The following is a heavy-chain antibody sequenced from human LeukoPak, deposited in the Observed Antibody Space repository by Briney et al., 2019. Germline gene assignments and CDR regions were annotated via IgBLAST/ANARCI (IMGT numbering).Heavy chain of an antibody. Sequence: PGGSLRLSCAASGFTFSSYAMHWVRQAPGKGLEWVSAISGSGGSTYYADSVKGRFTISGDNSKNTLYLQMNSLRAEDTAVYYCAKDFGQDYGDYGWFDPWGQGTLVTVSS. CDR1: GFTFSSYA. V-gene: IGHV3-23*01. D-gene: IGHD4-17*01. CDR2: ISGSGGST. CDR3: AKDFGQDYGDYGWFDP. J-gene: IGHJ5*02.